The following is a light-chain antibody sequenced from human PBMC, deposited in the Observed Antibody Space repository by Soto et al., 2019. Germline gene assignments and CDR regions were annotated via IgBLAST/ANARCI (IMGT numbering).Light chain of an antibody. V-gene: IGLV1-47*01. Sequence: QSVLTQPPSASGTPGQRVTISCSGSSSNIGSEYVVWYQHLPGTAPKLLIYRNNQRPAGVPDRFAGSKSGTSASLAISGRRSEDEADYYCASRDDSLSVHWVFGGGTKVTVL. CDR3: ASRDDSLSVHWV. CDR2: RNN. J-gene: IGLJ3*02. CDR1: SSNIGSEY.